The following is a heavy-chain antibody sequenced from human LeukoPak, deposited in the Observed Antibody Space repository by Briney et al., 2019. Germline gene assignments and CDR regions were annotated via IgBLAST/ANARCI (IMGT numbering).Heavy chain of an antibody. CDR3: ARDLYSSLTN. D-gene: IGHD4-11*01. J-gene: IGHJ4*02. Sequence: PGGSLRLSCAASGFTFSSYSMNWVRQAPGKGLEWVSYISSSSSTIYYADSVKGRFTISRDNAKNSLYLQMNSLKAEETAVYYCARDLYSSLTNWGQGTLVTVSS. CDR2: ISSSSSTI. V-gene: IGHV3-48*01. CDR1: GFTFSSYS.